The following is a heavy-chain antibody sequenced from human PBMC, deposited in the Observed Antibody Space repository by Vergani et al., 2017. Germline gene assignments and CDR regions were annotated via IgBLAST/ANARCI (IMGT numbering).Heavy chain of an antibody. V-gene: IGHV3-21*01. CDR2: ISSSSSYI. J-gene: IGHJ6*03. CDR3: ARLKIVVVPLPNYYYMDV. Sequence: EVQLVESGGGLVKPGGSLRLSCAASGFTFSSYSMNWVRQAPGKGLEWVSSISSSSSYIYYADSVKGRFTISRDNAKNSLYLQINSLRAEDTAVYYCARLKIVVVPLPNYYYMDVWGKGTTVTVSS. D-gene: IGHD2-2*01. CDR1: GFTFSSYS.